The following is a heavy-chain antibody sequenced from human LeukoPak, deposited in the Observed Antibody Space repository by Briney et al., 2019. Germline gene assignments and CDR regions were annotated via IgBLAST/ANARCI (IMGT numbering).Heavy chain of an antibody. J-gene: IGHJ4*02. CDR1: GFTFSSYG. Sequence: GGSLRLSCAASGFTFSSYGMHWVRQAPGKGLEWVAVISYDGSNKYYADSVKGRFTISRDNSKNTLYLQMNSLRAEDTAVYYCARLLWFGEDYSDYWGQGTLVTVSS. V-gene: IGHV3-30*03. CDR3: ARLLWFGEDYSDY. CDR2: ISYDGSNK. D-gene: IGHD3-10*01.